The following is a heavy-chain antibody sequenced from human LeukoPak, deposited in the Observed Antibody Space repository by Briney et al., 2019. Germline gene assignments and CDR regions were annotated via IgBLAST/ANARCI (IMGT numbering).Heavy chain of an antibody. J-gene: IGHJ4*02. V-gene: IGHV4-31*03. D-gene: IGHD3-22*01. CDR1: GGFISGSNYF. CDR3: AREIRYYFSSRGYPLALRHFDY. Sequence: SETLSLTCSVSGGFISGSNYFWTWIRQHPGRGLVWIGYISHSGSTYCNPALESRVSISVDPSKNQFSLKLSAVTAADTAVYYCAREIRYYFSSRGYPLALRHFDYWGQGTLVTVSS. CDR2: ISHSGST.